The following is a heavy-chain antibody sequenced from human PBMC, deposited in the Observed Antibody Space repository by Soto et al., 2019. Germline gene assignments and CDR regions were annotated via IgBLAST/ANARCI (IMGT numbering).Heavy chain of an antibody. J-gene: IGHJ4*02. CDR3: TRGTGTTLIDH. CDR2: IGSGGDT. Sequence: EVQLAESGGGLVQPGGSLRLSCAASGFTFSNYDMHWVRQATGRGLEWVSAIGSGGDTYYPDSVKDRFTISRDNAKNSLYLQMNSLRAGDTAVYYCTRGTGTTLIDHWGQGTLVTVST. CDR1: GFTFSNYD. D-gene: IGHD1-7*01. V-gene: IGHV3-13*01.